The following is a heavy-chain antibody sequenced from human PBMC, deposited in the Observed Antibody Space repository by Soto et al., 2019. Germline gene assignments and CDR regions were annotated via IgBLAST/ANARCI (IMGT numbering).Heavy chain of an antibody. CDR1: GFSFSNYA. CDR2: ISDNGEST. V-gene: IGHV3-23*01. CDR3: VKRAVVVDATPWFDY. D-gene: IGHD2-15*01. Sequence: GGSLRLSCAASGFSFSNYAMNWVRQAPGKGLEWVSSISDNGESTFYSDSVKGRFIISRDNSKNTLHLQMNRLRAEDTAVYYCVKRAVVVDATPWFDYWGQGTLVNVSS. J-gene: IGHJ4*02.